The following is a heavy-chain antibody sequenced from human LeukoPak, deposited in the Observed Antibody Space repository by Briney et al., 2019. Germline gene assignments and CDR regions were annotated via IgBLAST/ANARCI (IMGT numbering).Heavy chain of an antibody. V-gene: IGHV5-51*01. CDR3: ARFRSVTGNNWFDP. Sequence: GESLKISCKGFGYSFTDYWMAWVRQMPGKGLEWMGMIYPADSDTRYSPSFQGQVTISGDKSINTAYLQWSSLKASDSAMYDCARFRSVTGNNWFDPWGQGTLVTVSS. D-gene: IGHD6-19*01. J-gene: IGHJ5*02. CDR2: IYPADSDT. CDR1: GYSFTDYW.